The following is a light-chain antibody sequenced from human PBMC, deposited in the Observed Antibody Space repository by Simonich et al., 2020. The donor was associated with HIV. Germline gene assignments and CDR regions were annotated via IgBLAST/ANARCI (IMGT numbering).Light chain of an antibody. CDR1: QNVLYNSNNKNY. CDR3: QQYYSTPT. CDR2: CAS. J-gene: IGKJ1*01. V-gene: IGKV4-1*01. Sequence: DIVMTQSPDSLAVSLGERATINCKSSQNVLYNSNNKNYLAWYPQKPGQPPKLLIYCASTRESGVPDRFSGSGSGTDFTLTISSLQAEDVAVYYCQQYYSTPTFGQGTKVEIK.